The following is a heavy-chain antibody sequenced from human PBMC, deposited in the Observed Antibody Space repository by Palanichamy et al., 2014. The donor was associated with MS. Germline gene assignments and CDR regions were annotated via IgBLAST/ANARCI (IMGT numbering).Heavy chain of an antibody. CDR1: GGSISSGDYS. D-gene: IGHD3-22*01. Sequence: QVQLQESGPGLVKPSQTLSLTCAVSGGSISSGDYSWSWIRQPPGKGLEWIGYIYHSGDTYHNPALKSRLSISVEMSRNQSSLKLSSVTAADTAVYFCARDQGYYDRSGYPNYYYGMDVWGQGTTVTVSS. CDR3: ARDQGYYDRSGYPNYYYGMDV. V-gene: IGHV4-30-4*07. J-gene: IGHJ6*02. CDR2: IYHSGDT.